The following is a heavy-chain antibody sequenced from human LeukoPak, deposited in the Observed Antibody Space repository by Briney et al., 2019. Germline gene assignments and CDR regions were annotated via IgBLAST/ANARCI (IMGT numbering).Heavy chain of an antibody. Sequence: GGSLRLSCAASGFTFSSYTMNWVRQAPGKGLEWVSFISTSSSYIYYADSVKGRFTISRDNAKNSLYLQMNSLRAEDTAVYYCARDRGSTEFDYWGQGTLVTVSS. D-gene: IGHD1-26*01. J-gene: IGHJ4*02. CDR3: ARDRGSTEFDY. V-gene: IGHV3-21*01. CDR1: GFTFSSYT. CDR2: ISTSSSYI.